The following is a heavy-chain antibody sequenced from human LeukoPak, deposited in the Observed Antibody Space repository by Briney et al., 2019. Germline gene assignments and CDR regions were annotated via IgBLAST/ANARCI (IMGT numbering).Heavy chain of an antibody. Sequence: SGGSLRLSCVASGFTFSNCAMSWVRQAAGKRLEWVSAVTGSGGSTYYADSVKGRFTISRDNSRNTLFLQMNSLRAEDTAIYYCAKWGDFDILTGYYVSDFWGQGTLVTVSS. D-gene: IGHD3-9*01. CDR3: AKWGDFDILTGYYVSDF. CDR2: VTGSGGST. V-gene: IGHV3-23*01. CDR1: GFTFSNCA. J-gene: IGHJ4*02.